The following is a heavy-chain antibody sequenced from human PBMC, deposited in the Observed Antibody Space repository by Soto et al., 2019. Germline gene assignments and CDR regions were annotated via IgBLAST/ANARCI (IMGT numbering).Heavy chain of an antibody. J-gene: IGHJ5*02. CDR1: GYTFTSYY. V-gene: IGHV1-46*01. D-gene: IGHD5-18*01. CDR2: INPSGGST. CDR3: ARDLLRGYSYLTPYNWFDP. Sequence: GASVKVSCKASGYTFTSYYMHWVRQAPGQGLEWMGIINPSGGSTSYAQKFQGRVTMTRDTSTSTVYMELSSLRSEDTAVYYCARDLLRGYSYLTPYNWFDPWGQGTLVTVSS.